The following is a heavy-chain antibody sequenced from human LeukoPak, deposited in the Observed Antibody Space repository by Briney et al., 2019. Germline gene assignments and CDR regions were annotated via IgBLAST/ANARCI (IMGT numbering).Heavy chain of an antibody. J-gene: IGHJ4*02. V-gene: IGHV4-4*07. CDR3: ARGIGTINFDY. CDR2: IYTTGNT. D-gene: IGHD1-7*01. Sequence: PSETLSLTCSVSGGSMSSYYWSWIRQPAGKGLEWIGRIYTTGNTNYNPSLKSRVTISVDTSKNQFSLKLDSVTAADTAVYYCARGIGTINFDYWGQGVLVTVPS. CDR1: GGSMSSYY.